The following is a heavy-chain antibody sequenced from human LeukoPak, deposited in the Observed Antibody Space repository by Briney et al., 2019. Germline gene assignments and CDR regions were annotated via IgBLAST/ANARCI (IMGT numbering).Heavy chain of an antibody. J-gene: IGHJ3*02. D-gene: IGHD2-2*01. CDR1: GGSISSYY. Sequence: ASETLSLTCTVSGGSISSYYWTWIRQPPGKGLEWLGYIYYSGSTNYNPSLKSRVTISVDTSKNQFSLKLSSVTAADTAIYYCARQSCSSTSCSRRNSFDIWGQGTMVTVSS. CDR2: IYYSGST. V-gene: IGHV4-59*08. CDR3: ARQSCSSTSCSRRNSFDI.